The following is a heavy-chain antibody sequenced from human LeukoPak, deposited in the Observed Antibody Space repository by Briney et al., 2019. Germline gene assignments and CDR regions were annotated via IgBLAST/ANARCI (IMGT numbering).Heavy chain of an antibody. CDR3: ATLYRYNWNDVYYYYYMDV. CDR1: GYTFTSYG. V-gene: IGHV1-24*01. D-gene: IGHD1-1*01. Sequence: ASVKVSCKASGYTFTSYGISWVRQAPGQGLEWMGGFDPEDGETIYAQKFQGRVTMTEDTSTDTAYMELSSLRSEDTAVYYCATLYRYNWNDVYYYYYMDVWGKGTTVTISS. CDR2: FDPEDGET. J-gene: IGHJ6*03.